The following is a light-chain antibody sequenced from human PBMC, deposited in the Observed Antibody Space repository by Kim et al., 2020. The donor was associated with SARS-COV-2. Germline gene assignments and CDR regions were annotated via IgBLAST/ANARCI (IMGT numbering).Light chain of an antibody. V-gene: IGLV2-14*01. Sequence: QSPLTQPASVSGSPGQSFTISCTGTSSDVGGYNYVSWYQQHPVKAPKLMIYDVSTRPSGGANRLSCSKSVNTASLTISGPQAEDEADYYCSSYTSSSPLYVFGTGTKV. CDR1: SSDVGGYNY. CDR3: SSYTSSSPLYV. CDR2: DVS. J-gene: IGLJ1*01.